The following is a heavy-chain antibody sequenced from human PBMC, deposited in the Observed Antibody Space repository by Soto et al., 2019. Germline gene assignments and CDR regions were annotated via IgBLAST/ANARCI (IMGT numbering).Heavy chain of an antibody. CDR2: IYHNGIT. CDR3: ATVPPRIVVVLAEFPT. CDR1: GTSISSTYW. J-gene: IGHJ4*02. D-gene: IGHD2-21*01. Sequence: QVELKQSGPGLVRPSGTLSLTCRVSGTSISSTYWWTWVRQSPGKGLEWIGEIYHNGITKYNPSLKSRVSLSVXXXNXXFSLKLTSVTAADTAVYYCATVPPRIVVVLAEFPTWGQGTLVTVSS. V-gene: IGHV4-4*02.